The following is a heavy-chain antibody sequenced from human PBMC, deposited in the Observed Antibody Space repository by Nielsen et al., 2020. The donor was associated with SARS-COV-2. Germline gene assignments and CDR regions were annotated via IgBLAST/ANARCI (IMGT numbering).Heavy chain of an antibody. D-gene: IGHD5-18*01. V-gene: IGHV3-23*01. CDR2: ISGSGGST. CDR3: AKGGGGYSYGYPYYFDY. CDR1: GFTFSSYA. Sequence: GESLKISCAASGFTFSSYAMSWVRQAPGKGLEWVSAISGSGGSTYYADSVKGRFTISRDNSKNTLYLQMNSLRAEDTAVYYCAKGGGGYSYGYPYYFDYWGQGTLVTVSS. J-gene: IGHJ4*02.